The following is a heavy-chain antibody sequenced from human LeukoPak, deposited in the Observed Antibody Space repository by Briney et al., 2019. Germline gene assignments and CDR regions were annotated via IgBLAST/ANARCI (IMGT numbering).Heavy chain of an antibody. J-gene: IGHJ4*02. CDR1: GNYC. D-gene: IGHD2/OR15-2a*01. CDR2: INSDGSWT. V-gene: IGHV3-74*01. CDR3: VSFYEAY. Sequence: GGSLRLSCAASGNYCMHWVRQAPGKGLVWVSHINSDGSWTSYADSVKGRFTISKDNAKNTVYLQMNNLRAEDTAVYYCVSFYEAYWGRGTLVTVSS.